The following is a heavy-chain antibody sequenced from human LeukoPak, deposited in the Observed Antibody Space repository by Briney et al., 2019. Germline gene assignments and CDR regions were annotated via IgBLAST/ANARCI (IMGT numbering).Heavy chain of an antibody. Sequence: PSETLSLTGTISGGSISSYYWHWIRQPPGKGLEWIGFIYYSGSTNYNPSLKSRVTISVGTSKNQVSLKLSSVTAADTAVYYCARSGAYGWFDPWGQGTLVTVSS. V-gene: IGHV4-59*01. J-gene: IGHJ5*02. CDR3: ARSGAYGWFDP. CDR2: IYYSGST. D-gene: IGHD2-21*01. CDR1: GGSISSYY.